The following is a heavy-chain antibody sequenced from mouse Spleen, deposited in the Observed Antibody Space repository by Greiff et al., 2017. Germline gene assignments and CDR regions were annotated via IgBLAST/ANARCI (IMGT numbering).Heavy chain of an antibody. J-gene: IGHJ3*01. CDR1: GYTFTSYW. Sequence: LVESGAELVKPGASVKLSCKASGYTFTSYWMHWVKQRPGQGLEWIGMIHPNSGSTNYNEKFKSKATLTVDKSSSTAYMQLSSLTSEDSAVYYCAREGFAYWGQGTLVTVSA. V-gene: IGHV1-64*01. CDR2: IHPNSGST. CDR3: AREGFAY.